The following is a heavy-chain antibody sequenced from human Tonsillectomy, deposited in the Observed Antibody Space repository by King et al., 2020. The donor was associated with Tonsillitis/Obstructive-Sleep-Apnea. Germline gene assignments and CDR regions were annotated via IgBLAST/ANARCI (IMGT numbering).Heavy chain of an antibody. D-gene: IGHD5-24*01. J-gene: IGHJ6*02. CDR3: ARVMASEQPSTSYYYYGMDV. V-gene: IGHV3-33*01. CDR1: GFTFSSYG. CDR2: IWYDGSNK. Sequence: VQLVESGGGVVQPGRSLRLSCAASGFTFSSYGMHWVRQAPGKGLEWVAVIWYDGSNKYYARSVKGRFTISRDNSKNTLYLQMNSLRAEDTAVYYCARVMASEQPSTSYYYYGMDVWGQGTTVTVSS.